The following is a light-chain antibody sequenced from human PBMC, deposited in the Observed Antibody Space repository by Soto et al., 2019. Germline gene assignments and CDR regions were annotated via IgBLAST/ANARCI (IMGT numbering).Light chain of an antibody. CDR1: QTISSW. J-gene: IGKJ5*01. Sequence: DIQMTQSPSTLSGSVGDRVTITCRASQTISSWLAWYQQKPGKAPKLLIYDASRLESGVPSRFSGSGSGTEFTLTISRLKPDDFTTFYCQQFNSLFGQGTRLEIK. CDR3: QQFNSL. V-gene: IGKV1-5*01. CDR2: DAS.